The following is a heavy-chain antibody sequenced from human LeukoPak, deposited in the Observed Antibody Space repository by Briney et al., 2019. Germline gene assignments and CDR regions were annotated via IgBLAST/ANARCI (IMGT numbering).Heavy chain of an antibody. Sequence: SGTLSLTCTVSGGSISSYYWSWIRQPPGKGQEWIGYIYYSGSTNYNPSLKSRVTISVDTSKNQFSLKLTSVTAADTAVYYCARDRGGYSSSVYFDYWGRGTLVTVSS. V-gene: IGHV4-59*01. CDR2: IYYSGST. J-gene: IGHJ4*02. CDR1: GGSISSYY. CDR3: ARDRGGYSSSVYFDY. D-gene: IGHD6-13*01.